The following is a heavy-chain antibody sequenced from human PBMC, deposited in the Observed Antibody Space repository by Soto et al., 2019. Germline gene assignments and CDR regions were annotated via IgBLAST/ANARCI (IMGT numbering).Heavy chain of an antibody. Sequence: QVQLVQSGAEVKKPGASVKVSCKASGYTFSSHDINWVRQATGQGLEWMGWLNPHRGSTAYAQKFQGRVTMTWDASINTAYLELSSLRSEDTAMYYCARVSSIAARRSFDSWGQGTLVSVSS. J-gene: IGHJ4*02. CDR2: LNPHRGST. D-gene: IGHD6-6*01. CDR3: ARVSSIAARRSFDS. V-gene: IGHV1-8*01. CDR1: GYTFSSHD.